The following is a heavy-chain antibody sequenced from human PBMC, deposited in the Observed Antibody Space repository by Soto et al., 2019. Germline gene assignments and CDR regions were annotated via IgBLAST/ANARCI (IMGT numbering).Heavy chain of an antibody. V-gene: IGHV4-39*01. CDR3: ARIRITMIVVAKHAFDI. D-gene: IGHD3-22*01. J-gene: IGHJ3*02. CDR2: IYYSGST. Sequence: ETLSLTCTVSGGSISSSSYYWGWIRQPPGKGLEWIGSIYYSGSTYYNPSLKSRVTISVDTSKNQFSLKLSSVTAADTAVYYCARIRITMIVVAKHAFDIWGQGTMVTVSS. CDR1: GGSISSSSYY.